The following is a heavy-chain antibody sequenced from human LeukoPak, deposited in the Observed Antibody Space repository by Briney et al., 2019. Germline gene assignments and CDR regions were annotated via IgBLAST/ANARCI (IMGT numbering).Heavy chain of an antibody. Sequence: GGSLRLSCAASGFTFSRFAMHWARQAPGKGLEWLAVISYDGSNKYYVDSVKGRLTVSRDNSKNTVYLQVNSLRAEDTAMFYCAKDLGYSGCDGFESWGQGTLVTVSS. V-gene: IGHV3-30*04. D-gene: IGHD5-12*01. CDR3: AKDLGYSGCDGFES. CDR2: ISYDGSNK. J-gene: IGHJ4*02. CDR1: GFTFSRFA.